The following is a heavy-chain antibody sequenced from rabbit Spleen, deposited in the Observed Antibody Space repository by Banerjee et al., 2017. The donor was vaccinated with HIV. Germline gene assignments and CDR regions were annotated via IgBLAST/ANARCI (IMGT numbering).Heavy chain of an antibody. Sequence: QEQLEESGGDLVKPEGSLTLTCTASGFSFSSGYDMCWVRQAPGKGLEWIGCIDGDSATTWYASWAKGRLTISKSTSLNTVTLQLDSLTAADTAIYFCARDLVGVIGWNFYLWGQGTLVTVS. CDR1: GFSFSSGYD. D-gene: IGHD2-1*01. V-gene: IGHV1S45*01. CDR3: ARDLVGVIGWNFYL. J-gene: IGHJ4*01. CDR2: IDGDSATT.